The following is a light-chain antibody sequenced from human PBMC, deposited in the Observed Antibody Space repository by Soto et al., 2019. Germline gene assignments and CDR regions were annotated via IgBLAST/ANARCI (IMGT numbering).Light chain of an antibody. CDR2: EDN. CDR3: GTWDSSLSVFV. V-gene: IGLV1-51*02. CDR1: SSNIGKNY. J-gene: IGLJ1*01. Sequence: QSVLTQPPSVSAAPGQKVTFSCSGSSSNIGKNYVSWYQQVPGTAPKLLIYEDNKRRSGIPDRFSGSKSGTSATLGITGLQTGEEADYYCGTWDSSLSVFVFGTGTKLTVL.